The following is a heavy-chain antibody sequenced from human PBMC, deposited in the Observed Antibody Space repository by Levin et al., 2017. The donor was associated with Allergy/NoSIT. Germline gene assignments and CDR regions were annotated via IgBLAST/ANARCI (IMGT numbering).Heavy chain of an antibody. CDR1: GFTFSSYG. D-gene: IGHD6-13*01. CDR3: AKDFGHSTPLDY. J-gene: IGHJ4*02. CDR2: ISYDGSNK. Sequence: GGSLRLSCAASGFTFSSYGMHWVRQAPGKGLEWVAVISYDGSNKYYADSVKGRFTISRDNSKNTLYLQMNSLRAEDTAVYYCAKDFGHSTPLDYWGQGTLVTVSS. V-gene: IGHV3-30*18.